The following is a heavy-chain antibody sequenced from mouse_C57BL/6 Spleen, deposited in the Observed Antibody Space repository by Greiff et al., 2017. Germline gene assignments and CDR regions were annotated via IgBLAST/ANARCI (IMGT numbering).Heavy chain of an antibody. D-gene: IGHD3-2*02. CDR2: IDPANGNT. V-gene: IGHV14-3*01. CDR1: GFNIKNTY. J-gene: IGHJ4*01. CDR3: AFTAQATFYYAMDY. Sequence: VQLKESVAELVRPGASVKLSCTASGFNIKNTYMHWVKQRPEQGLEWIGRIDPANGNTKYAPKFQGKATITADTSSNTAYLQLSSLTSEDTAIYYCAFTAQATFYYAMDYWGQGTSVTVSS.